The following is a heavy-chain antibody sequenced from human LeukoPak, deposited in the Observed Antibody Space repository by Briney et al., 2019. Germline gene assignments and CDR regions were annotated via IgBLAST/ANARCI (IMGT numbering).Heavy chain of an antibody. V-gene: IGHV1-69*13. J-gene: IGHJ4*02. CDR3: ARGDNYYDSSGYYY. D-gene: IGHD3-22*01. CDR1: GGTFSSYA. CDR2: IIPIFGTA. Sequence: ASVEVSCKASGGTFSSYAISWVRQAPGQGLERMGGIIPIFGTANYAQKFQGRVTITADESTSTAYMELSSLRSEDTAVYYCARGDNYYDSSGYYYWGQGTLVTVSS.